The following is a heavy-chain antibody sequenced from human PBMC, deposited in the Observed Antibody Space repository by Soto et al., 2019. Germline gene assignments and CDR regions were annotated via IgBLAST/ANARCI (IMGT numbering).Heavy chain of an antibody. V-gene: IGHV3-74*01. CDR2: IESDGSSP. Sequence: EVQLVESGGGLVQPGGSLRLSCAASGFTFSSYWMHWVRQAPGKGLVWVSRIESDGSSPIYADSVKGRFTISRDNAKNTLYLQMISLRAEDTAVYYCAKSNWFDPWGQGTLVTVSS. CDR1: GFTFSSYW. CDR3: AKSNWFDP. J-gene: IGHJ5*02.